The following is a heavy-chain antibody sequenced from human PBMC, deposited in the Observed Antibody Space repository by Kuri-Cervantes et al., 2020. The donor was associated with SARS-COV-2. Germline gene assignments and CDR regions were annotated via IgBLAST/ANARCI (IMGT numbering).Heavy chain of an antibody. V-gene: IGHV4-39*01. Sequence: GSLRLSCTVSGGSISSSSYYWGWIRQPPGKGLEWIGSIYYSGSTYYNPSLKSRVTISVDTSKNQFSLKLSSVTAADTAVYYCARLPSYYYYGMDVWAKGPRSPSP. CDR1: GGSISSSSYY. J-gene: IGHJ6*02. CDR3: ARLPSYYYYGMDV. CDR2: IYYSGST.